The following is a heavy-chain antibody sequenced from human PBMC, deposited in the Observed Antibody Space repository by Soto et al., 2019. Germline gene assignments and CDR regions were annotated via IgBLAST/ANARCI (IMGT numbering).Heavy chain of an antibody. D-gene: IGHD6-13*01. CDR1: GGSISSGGYS. CDR2: IYHSGST. CDR3: ACGAAAGYNWFEH. V-gene: IGHV4-30-2*01. Sequence: SETLSLTCAVPGGSISSGGYSWSWIRHPPGKGLEWIGYIYHSGSTYYNPSLKSRVTISVDRSKNQFSLKLSSVTAADTAVYYCACGAAAGYNWFEHWGQGTMVIVSA. J-gene: IGHJ5*02.